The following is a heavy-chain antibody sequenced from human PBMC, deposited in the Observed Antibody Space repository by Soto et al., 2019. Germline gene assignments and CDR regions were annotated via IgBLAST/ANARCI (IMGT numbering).Heavy chain of an antibody. CDR3: ARGYRGATDY. V-gene: IGHV6-1*01. CDR2: TYYRSKWYN. Sequence: QVQLQQSGPGLVKPSQTLSLTCAISGDSVSSNSAAWNWIRQSPSRGLEWLGRTYYRSKWYNDYPVSVKSLITSNPDPPKNQFTLQLSSGTPEDTAVYYCARGYRGATDYWGQGTLVTVSS. D-gene: IGHD5-12*01. CDR1: GDSVSSNSAA. J-gene: IGHJ4*02.